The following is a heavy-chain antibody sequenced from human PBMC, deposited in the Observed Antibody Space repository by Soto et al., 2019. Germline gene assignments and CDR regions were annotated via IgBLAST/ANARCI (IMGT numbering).Heavy chain of an antibody. CDR1: GYSFTSYW. V-gene: IGHV5-10-1*01. CDR3: ARVGYYDSSGYYSHDAFDI. D-gene: IGHD3-22*01. CDR2: IDPSDSYT. Sequence: PGESLKISCKGSGYSFTSYWISWVRQMPGKGLEWMGRIDPSDSYTNYSPSFQGHVTISADKSISTAYLQWSSLKASDTAMYYCARVGYYDSSGYYSHDAFDIWGQGTMVTVSS. J-gene: IGHJ3*02.